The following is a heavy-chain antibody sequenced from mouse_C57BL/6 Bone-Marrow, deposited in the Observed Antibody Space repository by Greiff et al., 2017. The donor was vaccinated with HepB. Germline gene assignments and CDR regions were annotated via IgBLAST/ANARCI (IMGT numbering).Heavy chain of an antibody. V-gene: IGHV1-81*01. CDR3: ARVGTYYSNLRVFDY. J-gene: IGHJ2*01. Sequence: VQLQQSGAELARPGASVKLSCKASGYTFTSYGISWVKQRTGQGLEWIGEIYPRSGNTYYNEKFKGKATLTADKSSSTAYMELRSLTSEDSAVYFCARVGTYYSNLRVFDYWGQGTTLTVSS. CDR2: IYPRSGNT. D-gene: IGHD2-5*01. CDR1: GYTFTSYG.